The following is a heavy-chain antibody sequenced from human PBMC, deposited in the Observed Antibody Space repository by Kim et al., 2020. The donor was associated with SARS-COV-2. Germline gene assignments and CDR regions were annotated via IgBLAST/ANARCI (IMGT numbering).Heavy chain of an antibody. V-gene: IGHV1-69*01. J-gene: IGHJ5*02. D-gene: IGHD3-10*01. CDR3: ARDHYYYGSGSYPFDP. Sequence: FQGRVTITADESTSTAYMELSSLRSEDTAVYYCARDHYYYGSGSYPFDPWGQGTLVTVSS.